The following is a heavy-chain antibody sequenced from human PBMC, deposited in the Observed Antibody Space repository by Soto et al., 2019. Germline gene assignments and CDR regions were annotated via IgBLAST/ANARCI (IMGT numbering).Heavy chain of an antibody. Sequence: GGSLRLSCAASGFTFDDYSMHWVRQAPGKGLEWVSGISWNSGSIGYADSVKGRFTISRDNAKNSLYLQMSSLRAEDTAVYYCARDSYSSGYYYFDYWGQGSLVTVSS. CDR1: GFTFDDYS. J-gene: IGHJ4*02. D-gene: IGHD6-19*01. CDR2: ISWNSGSI. V-gene: IGHV3-9*01. CDR3: ARDSYSSGYYYFDY.